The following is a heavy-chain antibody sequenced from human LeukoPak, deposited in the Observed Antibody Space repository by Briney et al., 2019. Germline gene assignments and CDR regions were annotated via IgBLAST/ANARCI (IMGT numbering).Heavy chain of an antibody. Sequence: GGSLRLSCAASGFTFSSYSMNWVRQAPGKGLECVAYISRSGTTILYADSVKGRFTMSRDNTKKSLYLQMNSLRVEDTAVYYCARDYLWGNYRSFDYWGQGALVTVSS. CDR3: ARDYLWGNYRSFDY. CDR1: GFTFSSYS. J-gene: IGHJ4*02. V-gene: IGHV3-48*04. D-gene: IGHD3-16*02. CDR2: ISRSGTTI.